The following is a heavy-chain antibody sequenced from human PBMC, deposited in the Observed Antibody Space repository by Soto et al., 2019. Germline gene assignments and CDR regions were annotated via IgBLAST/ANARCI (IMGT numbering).Heavy chain of an antibody. Sequence: SETLSLTCTVSGGSISSSSYYWGWIRQPPGKGLEWIGSIYYSGSTYYNPSLKSRVTISVDTSKNQFSLKLSSVTAADTAVYYCASTGSSSFGYWGQGTLVTVSS. CDR1: GGSISSSSYY. CDR3: ASTGSSSFGY. J-gene: IGHJ4*02. V-gene: IGHV4-39*01. D-gene: IGHD6-6*01. CDR2: IYYSGST.